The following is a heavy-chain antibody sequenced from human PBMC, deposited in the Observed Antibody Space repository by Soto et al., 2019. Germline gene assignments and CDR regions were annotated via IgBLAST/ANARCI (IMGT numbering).Heavy chain of an antibody. CDR1: GYSISTNNW. J-gene: IGHJ1*01. Sequence: QVQLQESGPGLVKPSDTLSLTCVVSGYSISTNNWWGWVRQTPGKGLEWIVYTSYRGSTHYNPALASRAPWSVATSPNKFSLTRGSWTAVETAVFYGPRVVTGAYISYFNSGGQGPLLTVSS. V-gene: IGHV4-28*07. CDR2: TSYRGST. D-gene: IGHD4-17*01. CDR3: PRVVTGAYISYFNS.